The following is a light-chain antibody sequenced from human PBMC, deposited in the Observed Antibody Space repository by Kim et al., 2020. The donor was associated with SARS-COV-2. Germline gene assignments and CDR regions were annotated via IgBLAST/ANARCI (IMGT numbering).Light chain of an antibody. CDR3: YSAADNNEV. J-gene: IGLJ3*02. V-gene: IGLV3-27*01. CDR1: VLAKKY. Sequence: SYELTQPSSVSVSSGQTARITCSGDVLAKKYARWFQQKPGQAPVLVIYKDSERPSGIPERFSGSSSGTTVTLTISGAQVEDEADYYCYSAADNNEVFGGGTKLTVL. CDR2: KDS.